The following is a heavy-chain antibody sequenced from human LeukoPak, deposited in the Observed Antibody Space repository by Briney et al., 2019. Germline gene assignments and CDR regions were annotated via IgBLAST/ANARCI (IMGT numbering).Heavy chain of an antibody. CDR1: GIXFSTAW. D-gene: IGHD6-19*01. CDR2: IKTKAYGGAT. CDR3: TTHSGGWWSAFDI. V-gene: IGHV3-15*01. J-gene: IGHJ3*02. Sequence: GGSLRLSCAASGIXFSTAWISWVRQAPGKGLEWVGQIKTKAYGGATDYAAPVKGRFTISRDDSKDTLFLQINSLKTEDTAVYYCTTHSGGWWSAFDIWGQGTMVTVSS.